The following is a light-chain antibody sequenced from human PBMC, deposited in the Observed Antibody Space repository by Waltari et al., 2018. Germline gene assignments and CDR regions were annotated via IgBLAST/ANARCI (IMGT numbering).Light chain of an antibody. CDR1: SLRTCY. V-gene: IGLV3-19*01. CDR2: GKE. CDR3: HSRNGRNNEVV. J-gene: IGLJ3*02. Sequence: SSALTQGPAVSVALGQTVKITYPGDSLRTCYASWYQLKPGQAPVLVLFGKEKRPSGIPDRFSGYSSGTTSSLTSTGAQAEDEADYYCHSRNGRNNEVVFGGGTKLTVL.